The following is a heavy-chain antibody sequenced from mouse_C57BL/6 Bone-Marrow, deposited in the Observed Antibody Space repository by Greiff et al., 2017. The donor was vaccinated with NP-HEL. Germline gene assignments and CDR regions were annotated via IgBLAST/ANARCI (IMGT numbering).Heavy chain of an antibody. CDR3: ARVGLLWSPAGEAMDY. Sequence: QVQLQQPGAELVKPGASVKMSCKASGYTFTSYWITWVKQRPGQGLEWIGDIYPGSGSTNYNEKFKSKATLTVDTSSSTAYMQLSSLTSEDSAVYYCARVGLLWSPAGEAMDYWGQGTSVTVSS. CDR2: IYPGSGST. V-gene: IGHV1-55*01. CDR1: GYTFTSYW. J-gene: IGHJ4*01. D-gene: IGHD1-1*02.